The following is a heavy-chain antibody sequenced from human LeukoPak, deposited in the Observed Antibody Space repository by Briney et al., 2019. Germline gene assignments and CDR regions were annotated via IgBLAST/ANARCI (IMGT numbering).Heavy chain of an antibody. CDR3: ARRVRSGWYPYFDY. V-gene: IGHV4-39*01. D-gene: IGHD6-19*01. Sequence: SETLSLTCTVSGGSISSSSYYWGWIRQPPGKGLEWIGSIYYSGSTYYNPSLKSRVTISVDTSKNQFSLKLSSVTAADTAVYYCARRVRSGWYPYFDYWGQGTLVTVSS. CDR1: GGSISSSSYY. J-gene: IGHJ4*02. CDR2: IYYSGST.